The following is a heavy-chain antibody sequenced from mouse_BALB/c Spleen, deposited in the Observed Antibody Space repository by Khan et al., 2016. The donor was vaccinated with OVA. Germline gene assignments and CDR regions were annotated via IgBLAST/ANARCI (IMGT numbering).Heavy chain of an antibody. V-gene: IGHV5-6-3*01. CDR2: INSNGGST. J-gene: IGHJ2*01. Sequence: EVELVESGGGLVQPGGSLKLSCAASGFTFSSYGMSWVRQTPDKRLELVATINSNGGSTYYPDSVKGRFTISRDNAKKTLYLQMSSLKSEDTAMYYFARMARTINWGQGTTLTVSS. CDR1: GFTFSSYG. CDR3: ARMARTIN.